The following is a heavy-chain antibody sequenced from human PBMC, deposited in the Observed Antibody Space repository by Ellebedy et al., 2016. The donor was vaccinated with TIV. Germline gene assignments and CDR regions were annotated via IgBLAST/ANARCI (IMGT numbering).Heavy chain of an antibody. V-gene: IGHV1-69*04. CDR2: IIPILDIA. J-gene: IGHJ5*02. D-gene: IGHD4-23*01. Sequence: AASVKVSCKASGGSFSSYAISWVRQAPGKGLEWMGRIIPILDIANYAQNFQGRVTITADKSTSTAYMELSSLRSEDTAVYYCARDRANDYGDKPPKWQWAFDGFDPWGQGTLVTVSS. CDR1: GGSFSSYA. CDR3: ARDRANDYGDKPPKWQWAFDGFDP.